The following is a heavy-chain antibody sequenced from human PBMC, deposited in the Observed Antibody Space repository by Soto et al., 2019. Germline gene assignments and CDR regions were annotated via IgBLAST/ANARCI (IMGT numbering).Heavy chain of an antibody. CDR1: GFTFSSYG. D-gene: IGHD1-20*01. V-gene: IGHV3-33*01. Sequence: PGGSLRLSCAASGFTFSSYGMHWVRQAPGKGLEWVAVIWYDGSNKYYADSVKGRFTISRDNSKNTLYLQMNSLRAEDTAVYYCARPPPYNWNLFDYWGQGTLVTVSS. CDR2: IWYDGSNK. J-gene: IGHJ4*02. CDR3: ARPPPYNWNLFDY.